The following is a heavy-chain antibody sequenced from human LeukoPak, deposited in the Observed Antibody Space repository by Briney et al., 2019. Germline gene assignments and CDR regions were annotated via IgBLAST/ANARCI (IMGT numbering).Heavy chain of an antibody. CDR2: IRSKAYGGTTEYGGTT. Sequence: GQSLRLSCTTSGFSFDDYAMNWVRQAPGKGLEWVGFIRSKAYGGTTEYGGTTEYAASVKGRFTISRDDFESIAYLQMNSLKTEDTAVYYCSRGASGYSNSWIVDWGRGTLVTVSS. V-gene: IGHV3-49*04. CDR3: SRGASGYSNSWIVD. CDR1: GFSFDDYA. J-gene: IGHJ4*02. D-gene: IGHD6-13*01.